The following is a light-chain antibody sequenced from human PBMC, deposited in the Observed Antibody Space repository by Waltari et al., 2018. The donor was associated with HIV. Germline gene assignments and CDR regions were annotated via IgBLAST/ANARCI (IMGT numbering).Light chain of an antibody. CDR2: QDS. Sequence: SFELIQPPSVSVSPGQTAALTCPRDTLGRYYPCWFQQKPGQSPVLVISQDSKRPSGIPERFSGSKSGNTATLTISGTQAMDEADYYCHSWDTNNVQVFGGGTKLTVL. CDR3: HSWDTNNVQV. J-gene: IGLJ3*02. V-gene: IGLV3-1*01. CDR1: TLGRYY.